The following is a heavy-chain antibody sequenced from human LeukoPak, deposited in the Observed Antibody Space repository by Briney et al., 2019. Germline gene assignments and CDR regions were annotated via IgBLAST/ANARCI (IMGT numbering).Heavy chain of an antibody. J-gene: IGHJ5*01. D-gene: IGHD3-10*01. V-gene: IGHV4-59*01. CDR1: GGSISTYY. CDR3: ARAPVVRGVFGWFDF. Sequence: PSETLSLTCSVSGGSISTYYWNWLRQPPGKGLEWIGHRHDSGSSNYNPSLKSRVTISIDTSKNQFSLKLNSVTAADTADYYCARAPVVRGVFGWFDFWGQGVLVTVSS. CDR2: RHDSGSS.